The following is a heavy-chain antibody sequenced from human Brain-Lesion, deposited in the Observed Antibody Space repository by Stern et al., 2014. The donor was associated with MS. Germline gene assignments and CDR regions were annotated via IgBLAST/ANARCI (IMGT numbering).Heavy chain of an antibody. Sequence: VQLVESGPGLVKPSQTLSLSCTVSGGSISSGGYYWSWIRQPAGKGLEGIGSIFNSGSTSYNPSLKSRVTISIDTSKNQFSLRLNSMTAADTAVYYCARGRVVPGFQYYATDVWGQGTTVIVSS. CDR1: GGSISSGGYY. V-gene: IGHV4-61*02. D-gene: IGHD2-2*01. J-gene: IGHJ6*02. CDR2: IFNSGST. CDR3: ARGRVVPGFQYYATDV.